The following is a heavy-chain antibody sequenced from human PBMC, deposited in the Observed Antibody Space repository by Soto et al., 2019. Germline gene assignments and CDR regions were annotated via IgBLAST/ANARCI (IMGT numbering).Heavy chain of an antibody. CDR1: GGSISSYY. Sequence: SETLSLTCTVSGGSISSYYWSWIRQPPGKGLEWIGHIYYSGSTNYNPSLKSRVTISVDTSKNQFSMKLSSVTAADTAVYYCARAIRVNWGYYFDYWGQGTLVTVSS. V-gene: IGHV4-59*01. CDR3: ARAIRVNWGYYFDY. D-gene: IGHD7-27*01. J-gene: IGHJ4*02. CDR2: IYYSGST.